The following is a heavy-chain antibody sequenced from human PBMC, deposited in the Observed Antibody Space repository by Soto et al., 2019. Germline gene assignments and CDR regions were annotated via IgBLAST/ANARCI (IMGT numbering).Heavy chain of an antibody. J-gene: IGHJ2*01. D-gene: IGHD4-17*01. CDR3: CGPSTVTINWFFDL. V-gene: IGHV3-66*01. CDR1: GFTVSSNY. CDR2: IYGGGRT. Sequence: EVQLVESGGGLVQPGGSLRLSCAASGFTVSSNYMSLVRQAPGKGLEWVSIIYGGGRTNYADSVKGRFTVSRDNYKNTLYLQMNSLRAEDTAMYYCCGPSTVTINWFFDLWGRGTLVTVSS.